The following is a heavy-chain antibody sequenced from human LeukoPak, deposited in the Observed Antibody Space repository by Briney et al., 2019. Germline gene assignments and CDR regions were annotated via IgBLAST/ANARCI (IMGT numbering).Heavy chain of an antibody. V-gene: IGHV5-51*01. D-gene: IGHD2-21*02. J-gene: IGHJ4*02. Sequence: GESLKISCKGSAYSFTSYWIGWVRQMPGKGLGWMGIIYPGDSDTRYSPSFQGQVTISADKSISTAYLQWSSLKASDTAMYYCARAYCGGDSCYYFDYWGQGTLVTVSS. CDR3: ARAYCGGDSCYYFDY. CDR1: AYSFTSYW. CDR2: IYPGDSDT.